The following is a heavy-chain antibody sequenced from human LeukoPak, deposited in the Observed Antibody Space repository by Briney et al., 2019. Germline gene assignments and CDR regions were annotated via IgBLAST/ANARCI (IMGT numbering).Heavy chain of an antibody. CDR2: IYYSGST. D-gene: IGHD6-13*01. J-gene: IGHJ4*02. CDR3: ARLLSGSWFYYFDY. V-gene: IGHV4-39*01. CDR1: GGSISSSSYY. Sequence: PSETLSLTCTVSGGSISSSSYYWGWIRQPPGKGLEWIGSIYYSGSTYYNPSLKSRVTISVDTSKNQFSLKLSSVTAADTAVYYCARLLSGSWFYYFDYWGQGTLVTVSS.